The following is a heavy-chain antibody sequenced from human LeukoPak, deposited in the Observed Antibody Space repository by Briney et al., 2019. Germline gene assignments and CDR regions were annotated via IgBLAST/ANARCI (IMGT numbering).Heavy chain of an antibody. J-gene: IGHJ4*02. Sequence: ASVKVSCKASGYTFTCYYMHWVRQAPGQGREWMGWINPNSGGTNYAQKFQGRVTMTRDASISTAYMELSRLRSDDTAVYYCARELFYGSGSNDYWGQGTLVTVSS. V-gene: IGHV1-2*02. D-gene: IGHD3-10*01. CDR1: GYTFTCYY. CDR3: ARELFYGSGSNDY. CDR2: INPNSGGT.